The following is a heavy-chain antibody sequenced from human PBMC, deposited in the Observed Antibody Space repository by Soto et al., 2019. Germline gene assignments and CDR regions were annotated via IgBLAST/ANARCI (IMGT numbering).Heavy chain of an antibody. CDR1: GGSFSGYY. CDR2: INHSGSA. D-gene: IGHD3-3*01. CDR3: ARLTVHYDFWSGYSSFYYYGMDV. J-gene: IGHJ6*02. V-gene: IGHV4-34*01. Sequence: QVQLQQWGAGVLKPSETLSLTCAVYGGSFSGYYWSWIRQPPGKGLEWIGEINHSGSANYNPSLKSLFTLSVDTSRNQFSLKVSSVTAADTAVYYCARLTVHYDFWSGYSSFYYYGMDVWGHGTTVTVSS.